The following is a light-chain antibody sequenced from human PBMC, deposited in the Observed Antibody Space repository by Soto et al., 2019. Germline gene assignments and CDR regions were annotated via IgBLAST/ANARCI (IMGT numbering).Light chain of an antibody. CDR1: SSNIGSNN. CDR3: ATWDDSRSLLYV. CDR2: KTN. V-gene: IGLV1-47*01. Sequence: QSVLTQPPSASGTPGQRVTVSCSGSSSNIGSNNVYWYQQVPGTAPKLLIYKTNQRPSGVPDRFSGSKSGTSASLAISGLRSEDEADYYCATWDDSRSLLYVFGTGTKVTVL. J-gene: IGLJ1*01.